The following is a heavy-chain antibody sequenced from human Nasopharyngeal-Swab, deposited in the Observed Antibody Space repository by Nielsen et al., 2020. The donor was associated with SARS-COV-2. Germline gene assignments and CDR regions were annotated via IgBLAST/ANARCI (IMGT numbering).Heavy chain of an antibody. V-gene: IGHV1-18*01. Sequence: ASVKVSCKASGYTFTSYGISWVRQAPGQGLEWMGWISAYNGNTNYAQKFQGRVTMTTDTSTSTAYMELRRLRSDATAVDYGGGGGGGWAFDIWGQGTMVTVSS. CDR1: GYTFTSYG. CDR2: ISAYNGNT. CDR3: GGGGGGWAFDI. D-gene: IGHD3-16*01. J-gene: IGHJ3*02.